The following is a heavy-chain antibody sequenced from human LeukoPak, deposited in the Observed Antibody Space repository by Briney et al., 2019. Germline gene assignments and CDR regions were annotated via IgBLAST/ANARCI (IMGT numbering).Heavy chain of an antibody. V-gene: IGHV1-69*13. J-gene: IGHJ3*02. CDR2: IIPIFGTA. Sequence: SVKVSCNASGGTFSSYAISWVRQAPGQGLEWMGGIIPIFGTANYAQKFQGRVTITADESTSTAYMELSSLRSEDTAVYYCAREDGDYQGAFDIWGQGTMVTVSS. CDR3: AREDGDYQGAFDI. CDR1: GGTFSSYA. D-gene: IGHD4-17*01.